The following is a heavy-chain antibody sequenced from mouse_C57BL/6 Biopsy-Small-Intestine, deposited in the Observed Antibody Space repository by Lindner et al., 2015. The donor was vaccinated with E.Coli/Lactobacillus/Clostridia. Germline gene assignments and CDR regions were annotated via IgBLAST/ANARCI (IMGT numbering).Heavy chain of an antibody. CDR3: ARDYCGGFAY. J-gene: IGHJ3*01. CDR2: ISYSGST. D-gene: IGHD1-1*02. CDR1: GYSITSGYD. V-gene: IGHV3-1*01. Sequence: VQLQESGPGMVKPSQSLSLTCTVTGYSITSGYDWHWIRHFPGNKLEWMGYISYSGSTNYNPSLKSRISITHDTSKNHFFLKLNSVTTEDTATYYCARDYCGGFAYWGQGTLVTVSA.